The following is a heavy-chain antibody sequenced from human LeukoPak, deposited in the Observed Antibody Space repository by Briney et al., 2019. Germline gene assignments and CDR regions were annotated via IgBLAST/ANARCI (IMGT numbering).Heavy chain of an antibody. CDR3: ASTLPSSSSWYEEAFDI. J-gene: IGHJ3*02. V-gene: IGHV4-4*07. Sequence: SETLSLTCTVSGGSISSYYWSWIRQPAGKGLEWIGRIYTSGSTNYNPSLKSRVTMSVDTSKNQFSLKLSSVTAADTAVYYRASTLPSSSSWYEEAFDIWGQGTMVTVSS. CDR1: GGSISSYY. D-gene: IGHD6-13*01. CDR2: IYTSGST.